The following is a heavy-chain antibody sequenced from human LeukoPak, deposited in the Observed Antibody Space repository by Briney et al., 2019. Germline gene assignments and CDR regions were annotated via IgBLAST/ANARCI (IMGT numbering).Heavy chain of an antibody. Sequence: ASVKVSCKTSGYTFNSHGFSWVRQAPGQGLEWMGWISAYNGNTDHAQKFQGRVTMTTDTSTSTAYMDLGSLRSDDTAVYYCVRDRGYSYGLDYWGEGTLVTVSS. V-gene: IGHV1-18*01. CDR1: GYTFNSHG. J-gene: IGHJ4*02. CDR3: VRDRGYSYGLDY. CDR2: ISAYNGNT. D-gene: IGHD5-18*01.